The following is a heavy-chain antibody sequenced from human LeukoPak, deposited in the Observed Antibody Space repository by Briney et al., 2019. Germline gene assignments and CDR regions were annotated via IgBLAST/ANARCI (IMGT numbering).Heavy chain of an antibody. Sequence: PGGSLRLSCAASGFAFSSYDMNWVRQAAGKGLEWVSQISGTGDNSDYADSVKGRFTISRDNSKRTLYLQLNNLRVEDTAIYYCAFPAHHWLVRGAFDIWGQGTVVTVSS. J-gene: IGHJ3*02. V-gene: IGHV3-23*01. CDR2: ISGTGDNS. D-gene: IGHD6-19*01. CDR3: AFPAHHWLVRGAFDI. CDR1: GFAFSSYD.